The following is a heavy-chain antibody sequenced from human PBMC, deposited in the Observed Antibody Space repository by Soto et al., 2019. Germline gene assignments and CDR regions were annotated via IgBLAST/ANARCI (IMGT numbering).Heavy chain of an antibody. Sequence: GGSLRLSCAASGFTFSSYSMNWVRQAPGKGLEWVSSISSSSSYIYYADSVKGRFTISRDNAKNSLYLQMNSLRAEDTAVYYCARDESQVVPAASYFDYWGQGTLATVSS. CDR3: ARDESQVVPAASYFDY. V-gene: IGHV3-21*01. CDR2: ISSSSSYI. D-gene: IGHD2-2*01. CDR1: GFTFSSYS. J-gene: IGHJ4*02.